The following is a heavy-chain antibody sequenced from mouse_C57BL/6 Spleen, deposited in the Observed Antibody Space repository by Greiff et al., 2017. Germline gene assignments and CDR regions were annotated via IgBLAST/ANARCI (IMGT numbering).Heavy chain of an antibody. CDR3: ARKGGSSLDYFDY. CDR2: IDPTSGGT. J-gene: IGHJ2*01. D-gene: IGHD1-1*01. Sequence: VQLQQPGAELVKPGASVKLSCKASGYTFTSYWMHWVKQRPGRGLEWIGRIDPTSGGTKYNEKFKSKATLPVDKPSSTAYMQLSSLTFENSAVYYFARKGGSSLDYFDYWGQGTTLTVSS. CDR1: GYTFTSYW. V-gene: IGHV1-72*01.